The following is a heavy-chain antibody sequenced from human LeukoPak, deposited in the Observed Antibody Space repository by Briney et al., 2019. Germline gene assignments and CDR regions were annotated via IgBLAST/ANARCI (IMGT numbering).Heavy chain of an antibody. D-gene: IGHD6-13*01. V-gene: IGHV3-21*01. CDR1: GFTFSSYS. Sequence: GGSLRLSCAASGFTFSSYSMNWVRQAPGKGLEWVSSISSSSSYIYYADSVKGRFTISRDNAKNSLYLQMNSLRAKDTAVYYCARDLGIAAAKSDYWGQGTLVTVSS. J-gene: IGHJ4*02. CDR2: ISSSSSYI. CDR3: ARDLGIAAAKSDY.